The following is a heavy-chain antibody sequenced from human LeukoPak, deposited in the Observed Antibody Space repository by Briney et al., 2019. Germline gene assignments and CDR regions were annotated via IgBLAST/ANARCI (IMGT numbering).Heavy chain of an antibody. CDR2: IYYSGST. Sequence: SETLSLTCTVSGGSISSSSYYWGWIRQPPGKGLEWIGSIYYSGSTYYNPSLKSRVTISVDTSKNQFSLKLSSVTAADTAVYYCARRKLGLIEVVPAARDAFDIWGQGTMVTVSS. V-gene: IGHV4-39*01. D-gene: IGHD2-2*01. CDR1: GGSISSSSYY. CDR3: ARRKLGLIEVVPAARDAFDI. J-gene: IGHJ3*02.